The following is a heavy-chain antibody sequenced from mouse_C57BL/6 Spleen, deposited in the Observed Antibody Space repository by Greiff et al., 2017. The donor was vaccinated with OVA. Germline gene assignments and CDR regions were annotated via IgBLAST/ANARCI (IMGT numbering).Heavy chain of an antibody. V-gene: IGHV1-52*01. CDR2: IDPSDSET. CDR3: AKWRDAMDY. Sequence: QVQLQQPGAELVRPGSSVKLSCKASGYTFTSYWMHWVKQRPIQGLEWIGNIDPSDSETHYNQKFKDKATLTVDKSSITAYMQLSSLTSEDSAVYYGAKWRDAMDYWGQGTSVTVSS. CDR1: GYTFTSYW. J-gene: IGHJ4*01.